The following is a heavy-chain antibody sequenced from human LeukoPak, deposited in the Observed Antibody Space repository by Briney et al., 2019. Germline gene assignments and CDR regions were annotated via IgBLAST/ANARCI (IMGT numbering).Heavy chain of an antibody. J-gene: IGHJ6*02. Sequence: ASVKVSCKASGYTFTSYYMHWVRQAPGQGLEWMGIINPSGGSTSYAQKFQGRVTMTRDTSTSTVYMELSSLRAEDTALYYCAKDIEEQQLAHYYGMDVWGQGTTVTVSS. CDR3: AKDIEEQQLAHYYGMDV. D-gene: IGHD6-13*01. CDR1: GYTFTSYY. V-gene: IGHV1-46*01. CDR2: INPSGGST.